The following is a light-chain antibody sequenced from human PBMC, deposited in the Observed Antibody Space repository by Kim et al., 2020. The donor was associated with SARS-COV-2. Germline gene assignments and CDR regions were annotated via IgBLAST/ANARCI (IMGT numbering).Light chain of an antibody. V-gene: IGLV2-14*04. CDR3: SSHSGSSTYVL. Sequence: HSINTVSTGTRSDGGTYNFATWYQQRAGKAPILMIYDDSDRPSGVSNRFSASKSGNTASLTISGLQAEDEADYYCSSHSGSSTYVLFGGGTQLTVL. CDR1: RSDGGTYNF. J-gene: IGLJ2*01. CDR2: DDS.